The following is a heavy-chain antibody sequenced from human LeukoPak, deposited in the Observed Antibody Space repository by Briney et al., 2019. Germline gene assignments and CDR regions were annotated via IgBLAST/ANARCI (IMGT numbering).Heavy chain of an antibody. CDR3: ARGADGSGYYSIFYFDY. J-gene: IGHJ4*02. CDR1: GGSISSYY. Sequence: PSETLSLTCTVSGGSISSYYWNWIRQPPGKGLEWIGYIYYSGSTNYNPSLKSRVTISVDTSKNQFSLKLSSVTAADTAVYYCARGADGSGYYSIFYFDYWGQGTLVTVSS. V-gene: IGHV4-59*01. D-gene: IGHD3-22*01. CDR2: IYYSGST.